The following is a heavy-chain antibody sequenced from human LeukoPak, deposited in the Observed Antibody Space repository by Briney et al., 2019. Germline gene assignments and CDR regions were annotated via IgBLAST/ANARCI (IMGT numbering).Heavy chain of an antibody. CDR3: VRDNHVDYERALDQ. Sequence: SETLSLTCAVSGGSISNGRYSWSWIRQPPGKGLEWIGYIYHSGSTYYNPSLKSRVTISVDRSKNQFSLKLSSVTAADTAVYYCVRDNHVDYERALDQWGRGTLVTVSS. CDR2: IYHSGST. V-gene: IGHV4-30-2*01. CDR1: GGSISNGRYS. J-gene: IGHJ4*02. D-gene: IGHD4-17*01.